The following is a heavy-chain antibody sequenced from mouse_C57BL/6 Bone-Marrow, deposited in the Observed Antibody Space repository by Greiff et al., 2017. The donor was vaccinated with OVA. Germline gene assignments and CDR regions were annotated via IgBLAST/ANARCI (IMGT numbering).Heavy chain of an antibody. Sequence: VQLVESGAELVKPGASVKISCKASGYAFSSYWMNWVKQRPGKGLEWIGQIYPGDGDTNYNGKFKGKATLTADKSSSTAYMQLSSLTSEDSAVYFCARQDYYGSSYHYWGQGTTLTVSS. CDR2: IYPGDGDT. J-gene: IGHJ2*01. CDR1: GYAFSSYW. V-gene: IGHV1-80*01. CDR3: ARQDYYGSSYHY. D-gene: IGHD1-1*01.